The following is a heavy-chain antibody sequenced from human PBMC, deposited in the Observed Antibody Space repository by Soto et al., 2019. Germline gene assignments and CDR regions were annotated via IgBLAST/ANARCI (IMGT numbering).Heavy chain of an antibody. CDR2: ISAYNGNT. CDR1: GYTFTSYG. CDR3: ATTYCTNGVCYEGFDY. D-gene: IGHD2-8*01. V-gene: IGHV1-18*04. Sequence: QVQLVQSGAEVKKPGASVKVSCKASGYTFTSYGISWVRQAPGQGLEWMGWISAYNGNTNYAQKHQGRVTMTTDTSTSTAYMELRSLRSDDTAVYYCATTYCTNGVCYEGFDYWGQGTLVTVSS. J-gene: IGHJ4*02.